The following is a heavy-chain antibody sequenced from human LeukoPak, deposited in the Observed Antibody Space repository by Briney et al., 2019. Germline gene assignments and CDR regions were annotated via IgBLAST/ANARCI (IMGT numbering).Heavy chain of an antibody. Sequence: SETLSLTCTVSGGSISSHYWSWIRQPPGKGLEWIGYIYYSGSTNYNPSLKSRVTISVDTSKNQFSLKLSSVTAADTAVYYCASFSNWNYSAYYYMDVWGKGTTVTVSS. J-gene: IGHJ6*03. V-gene: IGHV4-59*11. CDR2: IYYSGST. CDR1: GGSISSHY. D-gene: IGHD1-7*01. CDR3: ASFSNWNYSAYYYMDV.